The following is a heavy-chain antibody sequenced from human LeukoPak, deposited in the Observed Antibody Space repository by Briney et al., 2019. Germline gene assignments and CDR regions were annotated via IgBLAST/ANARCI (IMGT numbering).Heavy chain of an antibody. J-gene: IGHJ5*02. D-gene: IGHD2-15*01. CDR1: GFTVSSNY. Sequence: GGSLRLSCAASGFTVSSNYMSWVRQAPGKGLEWVSVIYSGGSTYYSDSVKGRFTISRDNYKNTLYLQMNSLRAEDTAVYYCARDVSPGYCSGGSCYGSWFDPWGQGTLVTVPS. CDR3: ARDVSPGYCSGGSCYGSWFDP. CDR2: IYSGGST. V-gene: IGHV3-53*01.